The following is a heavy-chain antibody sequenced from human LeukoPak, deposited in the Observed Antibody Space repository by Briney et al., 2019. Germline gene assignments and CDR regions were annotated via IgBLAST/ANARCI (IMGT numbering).Heavy chain of an antibody. Sequence: ASVKVSCKASGYTFTSYDINWVRQATGQGLEWMGWMNPNSGNTGYAQKFQGRVTMTRNTSISTAYMELSSLRSEDTAVYYCARVRLLWFGELLSTRLDPPYYYYGMDVWGQGTTVTVSS. CDR1: GYTFTSYD. D-gene: IGHD3-10*01. CDR2: MNPNSGNT. V-gene: IGHV1-8*01. CDR3: ARVRLLWFGELLSTRLDPPYYYYGMDV. J-gene: IGHJ6*02.